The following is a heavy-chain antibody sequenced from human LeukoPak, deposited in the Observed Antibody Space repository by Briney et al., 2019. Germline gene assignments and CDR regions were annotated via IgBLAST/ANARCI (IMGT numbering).Heavy chain of an antibody. CDR3: ARGGVRYCSGGSCYPQRTSDY. J-gene: IGHJ4*02. D-gene: IGHD2-15*01. V-gene: IGHV4-34*01. Sequence: NSSETLSLTCAVYGGSFSGYYWSWIRQPPGKGLEWIGEINHSGSTNYNPSLKSRVTISVDTSKNQFSLKLSSVTAADTAVYYCARGGVRYCSGGSCYPQRTSDYWGQGTLVTVSS. CDR2: INHSGST. CDR1: GGSFSGYY.